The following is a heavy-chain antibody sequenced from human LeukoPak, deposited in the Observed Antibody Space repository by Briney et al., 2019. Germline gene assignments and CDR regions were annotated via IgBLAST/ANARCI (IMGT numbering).Heavy chain of an antibody. CDR3: ARVAIFGVVILTFDY. J-gene: IGHJ4*02. CDR2: ISAYNGNT. D-gene: IGHD3-3*01. Sequence: ASVKVSCKASGYTFTSYGISWVRQAPGQGLEWMGWISAYNGNTTYAQKLQGRVTMTTDTSTSTAYMELRSLRSDDTAVCYCARVAIFGVVILTFDYWGQGTLVTVSS. V-gene: IGHV1-18*01. CDR1: GYTFTSYG.